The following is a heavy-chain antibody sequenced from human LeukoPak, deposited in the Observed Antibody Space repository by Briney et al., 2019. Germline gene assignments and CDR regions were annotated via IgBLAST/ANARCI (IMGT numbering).Heavy chain of an antibody. Sequence: GGSLRLSCAASGFTFSNSAMTWVRQAPGKGLEYVSAISSNGGSTYYADSVKGRFTISRDNSKNTLYLQMSSLRAEDTAVYYCVKEEDSSLDCWGQGTLVTVSS. D-gene: IGHD2-21*01. J-gene: IGHJ4*02. CDR3: VKEEDSSLDC. CDR2: ISSNGGST. CDR1: GFTFSNSA. V-gene: IGHV3-64D*09.